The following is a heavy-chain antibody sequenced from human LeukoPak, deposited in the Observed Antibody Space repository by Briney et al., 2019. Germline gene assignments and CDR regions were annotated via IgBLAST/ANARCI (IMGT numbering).Heavy chain of an antibody. CDR2: IRYDGIAK. J-gene: IGHJ5*02. Sequence: GGSLRLSCAASGFTFTDYAIQWVRQAPGKGLDGVAVIRYDGIAKYYADSVKDRFTISRDNSKNTLYLQMNSLRADDTAVYYCARDHRGENWFDPWGQGTRVVVSS. CDR1: GFTFTDYA. CDR3: ARDHRGENWFDP. V-gene: IGHV3-33*01. D-gene: IGHD3-10*01.